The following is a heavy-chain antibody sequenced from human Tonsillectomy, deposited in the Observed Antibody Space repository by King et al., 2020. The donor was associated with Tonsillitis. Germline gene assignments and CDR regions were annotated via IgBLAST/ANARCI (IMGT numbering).Heavy chain of an antibody. CDR1: GFTFSSYA. CDR3: AKGAPSITMIVVVTDAFDI. Sequence: VQLVESGGGLVQPGGSLRLSCAASGFTFSSYAMSWVRQAPGKGLEWVSAISGSGGRTYYADAGKGRFTISRDNSKNTLYLQMNSRRAEDTAVYYCAKGAPSITMIVVVTDAFDIWGQGTMVTVSS. D-gene: IGHD3-22*01. J-gene: IGHJ3*02. V-gene: IGHV3-23*04. CDR2: ISGSGGRT.